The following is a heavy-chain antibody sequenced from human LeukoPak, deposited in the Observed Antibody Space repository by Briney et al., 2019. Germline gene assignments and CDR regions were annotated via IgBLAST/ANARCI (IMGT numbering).Heavy chain of an antibody. CDR1: GFPFSVYS. D-gene: IGHD1-1*01. CDR2: ILRGYI. J-gene: IGHJ4*02. V-gene: IGHV3-21*01. CDR3: AKRGATPYYIDY. Sequence: GGSLRLSCAASGFPFSVYSMSWVRQAPGKGLEWVSSILRGYIYYADSVKGRFTVSRDNAKNSLYLQMNSLRAEDTAVYYCAKRGATPYYIDYWGQGTLVTVSS.